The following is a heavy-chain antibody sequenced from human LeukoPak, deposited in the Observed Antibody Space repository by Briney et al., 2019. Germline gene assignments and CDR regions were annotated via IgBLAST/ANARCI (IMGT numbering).Heavy chain of an antibody. CDR3: ARGFFRQGSGWSFDY. J-gene: IGHJ4*02. CDR2: ISSTSSDI. D-gene: IGHD6-19*01. Sequence: GGSLRLSCAASGFSFSSYTMNWVRQAPGKGLEWVSSISSTSSDIHYADSVKGRFTISRDNSKNTLYLQMNSLRAEDTAVYYCARGFFRQGSGWSFDYWGQGTLVTVSS. CDR1: GFSFSSYT. V-gene: IGHV3-21*04.